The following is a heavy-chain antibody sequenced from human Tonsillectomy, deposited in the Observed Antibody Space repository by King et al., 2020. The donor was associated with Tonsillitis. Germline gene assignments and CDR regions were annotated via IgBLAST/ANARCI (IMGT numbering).Heavy chain of an antibody. CDR3: ARDRGDYYDSATYDPLYFDS. Sequence: VQLQESGPGLVKPSEALSLTCTVSGVSMRTTYWSWIRRPAGKGLEWIGRVYASGKTYHNPSLKSRVAMSIDTSKNQFSLRLRSVTAADTAVYYCARDRGDYYDSATYDPLYFDSWGQGTLVTVSS. J-gene: IGHJ4*02. CDR1: GVSMRTTY. D-gene: IGHD3-22*01. CDR2: VYASGKT. V-gene: IGHV4-4*07.